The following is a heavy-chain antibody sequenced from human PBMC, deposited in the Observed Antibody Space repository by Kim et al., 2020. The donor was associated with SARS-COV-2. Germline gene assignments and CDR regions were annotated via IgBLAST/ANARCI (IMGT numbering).Heavy chain of an antibody. CDR1: GFTVSSNY. Sequence: GGSLRLSCAASGFTVSSNYMSWVRQAPGKGLEWVSVIYSGGSTYYAASVKGRFTISRDNSKNTLYLQLNSLRAEDTAVYYCARDIGEQWLDNAPWGYYYYGREVWGQGATVTVSS. V-gene: IGHV3-66*01. J-gene: IGHJ6*02. CDR2: IYSGGST. CDR3: ARDIGEQWLDNAPWGYYYYGREV. D-gene: IGHD6-19*01.